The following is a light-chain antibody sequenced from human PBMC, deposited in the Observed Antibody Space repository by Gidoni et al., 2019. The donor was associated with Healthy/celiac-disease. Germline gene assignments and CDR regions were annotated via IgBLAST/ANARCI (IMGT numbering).Light chain of an antibody. CDR3: QQYNNWPQWT. J-gene: IGKJ1*01. Sequence: ERVMTQSPATLSVSPGERATLSCRASQSVSSNLAWYQQKPGQAPRLLIYGASTRATGIPARFSGSGSGTEFTLTISSLQSEDFAVYYCQQYNNWPQWTFGQGTKVEIK. CDR1: QSVSSN. V-gene: IGKV3-15*01. CDR2: GAS.